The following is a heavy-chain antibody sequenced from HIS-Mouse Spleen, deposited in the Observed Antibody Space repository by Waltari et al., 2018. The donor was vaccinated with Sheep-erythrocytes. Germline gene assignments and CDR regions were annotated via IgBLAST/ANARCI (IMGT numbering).Heavy chain of an antibody. V-gene: IGHV3-53*02. CDR3: ARRSEYYGSGSYSDAFDI. J-gene: IGHJ3*02. Sequence: EVQLVETGGGLIQPGGSLRLSCAASGFTVSSNYMSWVRQAPGKGLEWVSVIYSGGSTYYADSVKGRFTISRDNSKNTLYLQMNSLRAEDTAVYYCARRSEYYGSGSYSDAFDIWGQGTMVTVSS. CDR1: GFTVSSNY. D-gene: IGHD3-10*01. CDR2: IYSGGST.